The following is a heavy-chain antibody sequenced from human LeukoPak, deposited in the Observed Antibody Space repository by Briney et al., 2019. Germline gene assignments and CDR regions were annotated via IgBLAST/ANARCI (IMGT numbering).Heavy chain of an antibody. V-gene: IGHV4-31*03. D-gene: IGHD3/OR15-3a*01. CDR1: GVSLSSGGYY. Sequence: PSETLSLTCTVSGVSLSSGGYYWSWIRHLPGKGLEWIGYIYYSGNSYSNSSLKNRLTISVATSKNQFSLKVNSVTAADTAVYYCARAQSDLQFFDFWGQGTLVTVSS. CDR2: IYYSGNS. J-gene: IGHJ4*02. CDR3: ARAQSDLQFFDF.